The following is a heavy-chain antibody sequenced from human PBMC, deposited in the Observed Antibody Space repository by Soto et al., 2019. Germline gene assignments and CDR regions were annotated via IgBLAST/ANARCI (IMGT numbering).Heavy chain of an antibody. D-gene: IGHD3-3*01. CDR3: ARDLATIFAGHIPDGMDV. J-gene: IGHJ6*02. Sequence: TGGSLRLSCAASGFTFSSYGMHWVRQAPGKGLEWVAVISYDGSNKYYADSVKGRFTISRDNSKNTLYLQMNSLRAEDTAVYYCARDLATIFAGHIPDGMDVWGQGTTVTVSS. CDR1: GFTFSSYG. V-gene: IGHV3-30*03. CDR2: ISYDGSNK.